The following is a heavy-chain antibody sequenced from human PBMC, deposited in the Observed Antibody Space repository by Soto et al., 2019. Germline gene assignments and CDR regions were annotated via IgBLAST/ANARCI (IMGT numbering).Heavy chain of an antibody. J-gene: IGHJ1*01. CDR3: ARGLRDGYAN. CDR1: GVSISSYY. V-gene: IGHV4-59*01. CDR2: IYYSGST. D-gene: IGHD5-12*01. Sequence: QVQLQESGPGLVKPSETLSLTCTVSGVSISSYYWSWIRQPPGKGLEGIGYIYYSGSTNYNPSLKSRVTISVDTSMNQFSLKLSSVTAADTAVDFCARGLRDGYANWGKGTLVTVSS.